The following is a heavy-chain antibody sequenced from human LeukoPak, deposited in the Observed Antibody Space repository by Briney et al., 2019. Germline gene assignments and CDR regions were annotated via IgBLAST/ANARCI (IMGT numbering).Heavy chain of an antibody. V-gene: IGHV1-58*01. D-gene: IGHD5-12*01. Sequence: SVKVSCKASGFTFTSSAVQWVRQARGQRLEWIGWIVVVSGNTNYAQKFQERVTITRDMSTSTAYMELSSLRSEDTAVYYCAARGGYDQYYFDYWGQGTLVTVSS. CDR1: GFTFTSSA. CDR2: IVVVSGNT. CDR3: AARGGYDQYYFDY. J-gene: IGHJ4*02.